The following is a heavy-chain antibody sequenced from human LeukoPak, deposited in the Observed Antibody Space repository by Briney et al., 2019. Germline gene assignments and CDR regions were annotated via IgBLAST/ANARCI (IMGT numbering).Heavy chain of an antibody. V-gene: IGHV3-21*01. Sequence: GGSLRLSCAASGFTFNSYSMNWVRQAPGKGLEWVSSISSSSSDIYYADSVKGRFTISRDNAKNSLYLQMNSLRAKDTALYYCARDYYDSSGSSWFDPWGQGTLVTVSS. CDR3: ARDYYDSSGSSWFDP. CDR1: GFTFNSYS. J-gene: IGHJ5*02. D-gene: IGHD3-22*01. CDR2: ISSSSSDI.